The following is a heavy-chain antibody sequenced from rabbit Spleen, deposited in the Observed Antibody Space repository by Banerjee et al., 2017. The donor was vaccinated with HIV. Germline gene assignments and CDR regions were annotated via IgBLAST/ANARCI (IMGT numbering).Heavy chain of an antibody. V-gene: IGHV1S40*01. D-gene: IGHD8-1*01. CDR2: INTATGKG. CDR1: GFSFSDRDV. CDR3: ARDLVVVIGWNFNL. J-gene: IGHJ4*01. Sequence: QSLEESGGGLVQPEGSLTLTCKASGFSFSDRDVMCWVRQAPGKGLEWIACINTATGKGVYASWAKGRFTISKTSSTTVTLQMTSLTAADTATYFCARDLVVVIGWNFNLWGQGTLVTVS.